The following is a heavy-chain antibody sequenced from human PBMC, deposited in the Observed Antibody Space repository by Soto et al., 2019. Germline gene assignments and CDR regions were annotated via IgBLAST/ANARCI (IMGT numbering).Heavy chain of an antibody. Sequence: GGSLRLSCAASGFTFDDYAMHWVRQAPGKGLEWVSGISWNSGSIGYADSVKGRFTISRDNAKNSLYLQMNSLRAEDTALYYCASSGYYYYMDVWGKGTTVTVSS. V-gene: IGHV3-9*01. CDR3: ASSGYYYYMDV. CDR1: GFTFDDYA. D-gene: IGHD6-19*01. J-gene: IGHJ6*03. CDR2: ISWNSGSI.